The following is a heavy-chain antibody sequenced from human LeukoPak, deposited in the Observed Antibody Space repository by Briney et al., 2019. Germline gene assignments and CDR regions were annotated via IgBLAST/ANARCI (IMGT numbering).Heavy chain of an antibody. Sequence: SVKVSCKASGGTFSSYAISWVRQAPGQGLEWMGGIIPIFGTANYAQKFQGRVTITADKSTSTAYMELSSLRSEDTAMYYCARDKSSTMVRGVIDPWGQGTLVTVSS. V-gene: IGHV1-69*06. J-gene: IGHJ5*02. CDR1: GGTFSSYA. CDR3: ARDKSSTMVRGVIDP. D-gene: IGHD3-10*01. CDR2: IIPIFGTA.